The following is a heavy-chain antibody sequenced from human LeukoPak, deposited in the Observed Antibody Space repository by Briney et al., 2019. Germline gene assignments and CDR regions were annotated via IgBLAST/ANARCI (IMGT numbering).Heavy chain of an antibody. CDR1: GYPFTSYG. D-gene: IGHD4-23*01. CDR3: ASSASVGGNSDYYYYGMDV. Sequence: ASVKVSCKASGYPFTSYGISWVRQAPGQGLEWMGWINPNSGGTNYAQKFQGRVTMTRDTSISTAYMELSRLRSDDTAVYYCASSASVGGNSDYYYYGMDVWGQGTTVTVSS. V-gene: IGHV1-2*02. J-gene: IGHJ6*02. CDR2: INPNSGGT.